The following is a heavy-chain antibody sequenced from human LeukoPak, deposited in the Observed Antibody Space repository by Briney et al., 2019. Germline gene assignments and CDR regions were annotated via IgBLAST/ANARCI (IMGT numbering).Heavy chain of an antibody. J-gene: IGHJ5*02. V-gene: IGHV3-23*01. D-gene: IGHD3-16*01. Sequence: GGSLRLSCAASGFTFSTYAMNWVRQAPGKGLEWVSVISYTGSTTYYADSVKGRFTISRDNSKNTLFLQMNSLRAEDTAVYYCGKGTVAGTWGNNWFDRWGQGTLVTVSS. CDR2: ISYTGSTT. CDR1: GFTFSTYA. CDR3: GKGTVAGTWGNNWFDR.